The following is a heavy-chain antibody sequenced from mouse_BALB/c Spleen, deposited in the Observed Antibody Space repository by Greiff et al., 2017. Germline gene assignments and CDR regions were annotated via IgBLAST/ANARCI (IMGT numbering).Heavy chain of an antibody. CDR3: ARFGYDYQRAY. D-gene: IGHD2-4*01. CDR2: IYPGSGNT. V-gene: IGHV1-77*01. CDR1: GYTFTDYY. J-gene: IGHJ3*01. Sequence: QVQLQQSGAELARPGASVKLSCKASGYTFTDYYINWVKQRSGQGLEWIGEIYPGSGNTYYNEKFKGKATLTADKSSSTAYMQLSSLTSEDSAVYFCARFGYDYQRAYWGQGTLVTVSA.